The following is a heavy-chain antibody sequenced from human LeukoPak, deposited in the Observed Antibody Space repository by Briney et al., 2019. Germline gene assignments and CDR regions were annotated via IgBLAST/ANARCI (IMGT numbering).Heavy chain of an antibody. V-gene: IGHV4-59*02. D-gene: IGHD3-22*01. Sequence: SETLSLTCTISGGSVSDYYWSWIRQSPGKGLEWIGYIYHTGSTSYSPSLKSRVTISADTSQNQFSLKLSSVTAADTAVYYCARDRYYYDSSGYYAFDIWGQGTMVTVSS. J-gene: IGHJ3*02. CDR3: ARDRYYYDSSGYYAFDI. CDR1: GGSVSDYY. CDR2: IYHTGST.